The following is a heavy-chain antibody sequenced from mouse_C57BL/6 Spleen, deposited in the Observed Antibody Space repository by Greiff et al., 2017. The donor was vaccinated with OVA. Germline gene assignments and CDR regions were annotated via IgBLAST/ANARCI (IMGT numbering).Heavy chain of an antibody. D-gene: IGHD2-4*01. Sequence: EVKLEESGPGLVKPSQSLSLTCSVTGYSITSGYYWNWIRQFPGNKLEWMGYISYDGSNNYNPSLKNRISITRDTSKNQFFLKLNSVTTEDTATYYCARGHYDYDGAWFAYWGQGTLVTVSA. CDR2: ISYDGSN. CDR3: ARGHYDYDGAWFAY. J-gene: IGHJ3*01. CDR1: GYSITSGYY. V-gene: IGHV3-6*01.